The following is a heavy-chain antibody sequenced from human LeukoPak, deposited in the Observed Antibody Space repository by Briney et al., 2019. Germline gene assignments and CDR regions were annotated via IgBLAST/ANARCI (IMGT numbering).Heavy chain of an antibody. D-gene: IGHD3-10*01. V-gene: IGHV4-61*01. J-gene: IGHJ4*02. CDR2: IYYSGST. CDR1: GGSISSRSHY. Sequence: SETLSLTCAVSGGSISSRSHYWGWIRQPPGKGLEWIGYIYYSGSTNYNPSLKSRVTISVDTSKNQFSLKLSSVTAADTAVYYCARQYYYGSGSYRYYFDYWGQGTLVTVSS. CDR3: ARQYYYGSGSYRYYFDY.